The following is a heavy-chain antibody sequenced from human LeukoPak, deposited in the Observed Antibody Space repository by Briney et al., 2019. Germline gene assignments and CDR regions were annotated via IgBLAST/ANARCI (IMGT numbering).Heavy chain of an antibody. CDR2: IYYSGST. Sequence: SETLSLTCTVSGGSISGYYWSWVRQPPGKGLEWIGYIYYSGSTNYNPSLKSRVTISVDTSKNQFSLKLSSVTAADTAVYFCARHLVGVLPRFDQWGQGTLVTVSS. J-gene: IGHJ4*02. CDR3: ARHLVGVLPRFDQ. CDR1: GGSISGYY. D-gene: IGHD1-26*01. V-gene: IGHV4-59*08.